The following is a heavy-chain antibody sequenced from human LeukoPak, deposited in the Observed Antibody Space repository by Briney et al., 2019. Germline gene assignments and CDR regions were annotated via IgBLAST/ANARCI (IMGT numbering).Heavy chain of an antibody. V-gene: IGHV1-18*01. CDR3: ARDRVGGDLTGVSLY. CDR2: ISAYNGNT. CDR1: GYPFDNFG. J-gene: IGHJ4*01. Sequence: AAVKVSCKASGYPFDNFGLTWVRQAPGQGLEGMGWISAYNGNTHYAQKFRGRLTLTTETSTSTAYLELRSLKSDDKAVYYCARDRVGGDLTGVSLYWGQGTLVTVSS. D-gene: IGHD4-17*01.